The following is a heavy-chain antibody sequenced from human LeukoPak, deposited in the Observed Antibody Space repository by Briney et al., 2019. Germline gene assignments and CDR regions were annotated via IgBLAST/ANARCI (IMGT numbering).Heavy chain of an antibody. V-gene: IGHV3-20*01. CDR2: INWNGGST. Sequence: PGGSLRLSCAASGFTFDDYGMSWVRQAPGKGLEWVSGINWNGGSTGYADSVKGRFTISRDNAKNSLYLQMNSLRAEDTALYHCARGRSYEPGTTSPDYYYYMDVWGKGTTVTVSS. CDR3: ARGRSYEPGTTSPDYYYYMDV. J-gene: IGHJ6*03. D-gene: IGHD1-7*01. CDR1: GFTFDDYG.